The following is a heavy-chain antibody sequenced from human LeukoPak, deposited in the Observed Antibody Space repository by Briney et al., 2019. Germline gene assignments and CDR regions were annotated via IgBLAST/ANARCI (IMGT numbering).Heavy chain of an antibody. D-gene: IGHD3-10*01. CDR3: ARVNRYYYGSGSYYKGRIYYYYMDV. CDR1: GYTFTSYG. Sequence: ASVKVSCKASGYTFTSYGISWVRQAPGQGLEWMGWISAYNGNTNYAQKLQGRVTMTTDTSTSTAYMELRSLRSDDTAVYYCARVNRYYYGSGSYYKGRIYYYYMDVWGKGTTVTVSS. CDR2: ISAYNGNT. J-gene: IGHJ6*03. V-gene: IGHV1-18*01.